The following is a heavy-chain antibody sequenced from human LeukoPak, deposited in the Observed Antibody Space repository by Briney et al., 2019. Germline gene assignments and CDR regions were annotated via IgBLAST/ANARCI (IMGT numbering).Heavy chain of an antibody. Sequence: GGSLRLSCAAFRFIFSSYWMSWVRLAPGKGLEWVAHIKQDGSEKYYVDSVKGRFTISRDNGQNSLHLQMNSLRAEDTAVYYCVRLVDSAGVGYYYYYMDVWGKGTTVSVSS. CDR3: VRLVDSAGVGYYYYYMDV. D-gene: IGHD6-13*01. J-gene: IGHJ6*03. V-gene: IGHV3-7*01. CDR1: RFIFSSYW. CDR2: IKQDGSEK.